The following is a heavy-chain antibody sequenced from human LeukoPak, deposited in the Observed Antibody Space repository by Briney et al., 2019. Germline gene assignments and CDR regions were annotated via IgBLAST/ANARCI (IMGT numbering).Heavy chain of an antibody. CDR3: ATTYCTNGVCHVHFDY. CDR1: GYTLTELS. J-gene: IGHJ4*02. Sequence: ASVNVSCKVSGYTLTELSMHWVRQAPGKGLEWMGGFDPEDGETIYAQKFQGRVTMTEDTSTDTAYMELSSLRSEDTAVYYCATTYCTNGVCHVHFDYWGQGTLVTVSS. V-gene: IGHV1-24*01. D-gene: IGHD2-8*01. CDR2: FDPEDGET.